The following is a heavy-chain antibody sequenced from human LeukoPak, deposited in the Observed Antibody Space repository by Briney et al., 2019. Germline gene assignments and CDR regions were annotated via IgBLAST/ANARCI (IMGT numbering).Heavy chain of an antibody. CDR1: GGSVSDINYF. Sequence: PSETLSLTCTVSGGSVSDINYFWGWIRQPPGKGLEWIGSIYYSGDTYYNPSLKSRVTISVDTSKNQFSLKLYSVPAADTAVYYCARLQFRGRSSLVDFWGQGTLVTVSS. D-gene: IGHD1-26*01. CDR2: IYYSGDT. CDR3: ARLQFRGRSSLVDF. V-gene: IGHV4-39*01. J-gene: IGHJ4*02.